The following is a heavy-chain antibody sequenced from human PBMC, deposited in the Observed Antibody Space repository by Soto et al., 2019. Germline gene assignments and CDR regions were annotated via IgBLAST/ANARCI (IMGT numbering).Heavy chain of an antibody. CDR1: GFTFSSYA. D-gene: IGHD2-15*01. CDR3: AKGVNIVVVVASFDY. J-gene: IGHJ4*02. Sequence: GGSLRLSCTASGFTFSSYAMSWVRQSPGKGLEWVSAISGSGGSTYYTDSVKGRFTISRDNSKNTLYLQMNSLRAEDTAVYYCAKGVNIVVVVASFDYWGQGTLVTVSS. CDR2: ISGSGGST. V-gene: IGHV3-23*01.